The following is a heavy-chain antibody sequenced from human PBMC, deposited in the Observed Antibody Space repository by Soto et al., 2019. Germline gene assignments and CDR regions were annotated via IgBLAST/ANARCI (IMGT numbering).Heavy chain of an antibody. D-gene: IGHD7-27*01. J-gene: IGHJ4*02. CDR1: GGSISNHY. Sequence: QVQLQESGPGLVNPSETLPLTCSVSGGSISNHYWSWFRHPPGKGLEWIGYIYYNGNTNYNPSLKSRVTMSVDTSRNQISLKLTTVTAADTAVYYCTRANWYSEYWGQGTLVTVSS. CDR2: IYYNGNT. V-gene: IGHV4-59*11. CDR3: TRANWYSEY.